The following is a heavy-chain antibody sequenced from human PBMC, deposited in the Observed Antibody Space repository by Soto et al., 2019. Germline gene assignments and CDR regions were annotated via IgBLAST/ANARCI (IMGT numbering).Heavy chain of an antibody. Sequence: QVQLVQSGAEVKKPGSSVKVSCKASGGTFSSYAISWVRQAPGQGLEWMGGIIPIFGTVNYAQKFQGRVTITADESTSTAYGELSRLGPEDTAVYYCARGNNRWLQLWNFDLWGRGTLVTVSS. CDR2: IIPIFGTV. V-gene: IGHV1-69*12. CDR3: ARGNNRWLQLWNFDL. CDR1: GGTFSSYA. D-gene: IGHD5-12*01. J-gene: IGHJ2*01.